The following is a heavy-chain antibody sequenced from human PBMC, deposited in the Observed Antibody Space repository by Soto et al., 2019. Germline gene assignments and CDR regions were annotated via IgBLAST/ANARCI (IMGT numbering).Heavy chain of an antibody. CDR3: ARDHRYSGSYSPAFDI. CDR1: GYTFTSYA. J-gene: IGHJ3*02. Sequence: ASVKVSCKASGYTFTSYAMHWVRQAPGQRLEWMGWINAGNGNTKYSKKFQGRVTITRDTSASTAYMELSSLRSEDTAVYYCARDHRYSGSYSPAFDIWGKGTMVTVSS. CDR2: INAGNGNT. V-gene: IGHV1-3*01. D-gene: IGHD1-26*01.